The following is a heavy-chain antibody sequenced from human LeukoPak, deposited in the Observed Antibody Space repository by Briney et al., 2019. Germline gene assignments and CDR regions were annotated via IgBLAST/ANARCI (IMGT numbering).Heavy chain of an antibody. Sequence: ETLSLTCAVYGGSFSGYYWSWIRQPPGKGLEWVASIKHDGSEKYYVDSVRGRFTISRDNTMNSLYLQMSSLRAEDTAVYYCATDRGWRTSGYYLYYFEYWGQGTLVTFSS. D-gene: IGHD3-3*01. CDR2: IKHDGSEK. CDR1: GGSFSGYY. V-gene: IGHV3-7*01. J-gene: IGHJ4*02. CDR3: ATDRGWRTSGYYLYYFEY.